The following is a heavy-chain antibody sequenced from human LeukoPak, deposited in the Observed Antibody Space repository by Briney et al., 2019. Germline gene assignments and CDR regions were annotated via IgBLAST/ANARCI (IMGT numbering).Heavy chain of an antibody. Sequence: SETLSLTCAVYGGSFSGYYWSWIRQPPGKGLEWIGEINHGGSTNYNPSLKSRVTISVDTSKNQFSLKLSSVTAADTAVYYCARRVGYCSGGSCYPDYFDYWGQGTLVTVSS. CDR2: INHGGST. CDR1: GGSFSGYY. D-gene: IGHD2-15*01. V-gene: IGHV4-34*01. CDR3: ARRVGYCSGGSCYPDYFDY. J-gene: IGHJ4*02.